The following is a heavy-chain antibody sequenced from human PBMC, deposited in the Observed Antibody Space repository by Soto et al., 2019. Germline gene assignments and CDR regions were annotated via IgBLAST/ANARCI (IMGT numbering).Heavy chain of an antibody. CDR1: GGSISSGGYS. V-gene: IGHV4-30-2*05. Sequence: PSETLSLTCAVSGGSISSGGYSWSWIRQPPGKGLEWIGYIYHSGSTYYNPSLKSRVTISVDTSKNQFSLKLSSVTAADTAVYYCASNPVDYYYYGMDVWGQGTTVTVS. CDR2: IYHSGST. J-gene: IGHJ6*02. CDR3: ASNPVDYYYYGMDV.